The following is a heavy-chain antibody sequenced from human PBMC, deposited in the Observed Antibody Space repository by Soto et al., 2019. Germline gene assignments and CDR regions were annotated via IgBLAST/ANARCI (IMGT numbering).Heavy chain of an antibody. CDR3: ARHDYYHRTFDI. Sequence: SETLSLTCRVSGGSVGTGAYYWSWIRQPPGKGLEWIGYTLYSGSPNYNPSLQSLQSRVTISVDTSRNQFSLRLTSVTAADTALYYCARHDYYHRTFDIWGQGTLVTVSS. CDR2: TLYSGSP. J-gene: IGHJ3*02. V-gene: IGHV4-61*08. D-gene: IGHD3-9*01. CDR1: GGSVGTGAYY.